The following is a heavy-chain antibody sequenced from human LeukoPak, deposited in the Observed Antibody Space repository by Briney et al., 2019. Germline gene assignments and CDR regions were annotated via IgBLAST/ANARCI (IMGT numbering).Heavy chain of an antibody. Sequence: PSETLSLTCAVYGGSFSGYYWSWIRQPPGKGLEWIGEINHSGSTNYNPSLKSRVTISVDTSKNQFSLKLSSVTAAGTAVYYCARIVYYDSSGYFYHFDYWGQGTLVTVSS. CDR3: ARIVYYDSSGYFYHFDY. D-gene: IGHD3-22*01. J-gene: IGHJ4*02. CDR1: GGSFSGYY. V-gene: IGHV4-34*01. CDR2: INHSGST.